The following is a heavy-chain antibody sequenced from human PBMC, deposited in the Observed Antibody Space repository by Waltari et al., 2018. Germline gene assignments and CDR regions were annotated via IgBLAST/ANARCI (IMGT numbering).Heavy chain of an antibody. V-gene: IGHV3-53*01. CDR1: GGSISSGGYY. CDR2: IYSGGST. D-gene: IGHD6-13*01. J-gene: IGHJ3*02. Sequence: VQLQESGPGLVKPSQTLSLTCTVSGGSISSGGYYWSWIRQHPGKGLEWVSVIYSGGSTYYADSVKGRFTISRDNSKNTLYLQMNSLRAEDTAVYYCARASDSSSWSNDAFDIWGQGTMVTVSS. CDR3: ARASDSSSWSNDAFDI.